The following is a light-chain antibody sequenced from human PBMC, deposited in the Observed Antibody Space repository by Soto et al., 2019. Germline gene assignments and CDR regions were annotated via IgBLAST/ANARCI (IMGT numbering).Light chain of an antibody. J-gene: IGKJ2*01. V-gene: IGKV3-20*01. CDR1: QTFTSSY. CDR3: QQFATAPYT. CDR2: DAS. Sequence: EIVLTQSPGTLSLSPGDTATLSCRASQTFTSSYLAWYQQIPGQAPRLLIYDASIRAAGIPDRFSGSESGTDFTLTISSLEPEDFAVYYCQQFATAPYTFGQGTKVEIK.